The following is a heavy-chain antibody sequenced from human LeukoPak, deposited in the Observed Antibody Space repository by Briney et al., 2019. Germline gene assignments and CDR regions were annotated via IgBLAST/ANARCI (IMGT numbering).Heavy chain of an antibody. Sequence: ASVKVSCKASGYTFTRYYMHWVRQAPGQGLEGMGWINPNNGGTNYAQKFQGRVTMTRDTSISTAYMELSRLRSEDTVVYYCASMCQTTALNDYWGQGTLVTVSS. CDR1: GYTFTRYY. D-gene: IGHD4-17*01. V-gene: IGHV1-2*02. CDR3: ASMCQTTALNDY. J-gene: IGHJ4*02. CDR2: INPNNGGT.